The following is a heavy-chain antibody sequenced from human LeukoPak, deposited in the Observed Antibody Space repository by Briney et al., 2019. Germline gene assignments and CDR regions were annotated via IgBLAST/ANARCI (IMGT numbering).Heavy chain of an antibody. CDR2: IYTGGST. Sequence: SETLSLTCTVSGGSISSGSYYWSWIRQPAGKGLEWIGRIYTGGSTNYNPSLKSRVTISVDTSKNQFSLKLSSVTAADTAVYYCARVNYDFWSGHSRTVYYMDVWGKGTTVTVSS. J-gene: IGHJ6*03. V-gene: IGHV4-61*02. D-gene: IGHD3-3*01. CDR1: GGSISSGSYY. CDR3: ARVNYDFWSGHSRTVYYMDV.